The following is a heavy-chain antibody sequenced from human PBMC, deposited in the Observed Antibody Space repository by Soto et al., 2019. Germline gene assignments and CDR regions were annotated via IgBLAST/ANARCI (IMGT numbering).Heavy chain of an antibody. V-gene: IGHV4-30-2*01. CDR1: GGSISSGGYS. CDR2: IYHSGST. Sequence: QLQLQESGSGLVKPSQTLSLTCAVSGGSISSGGYSWSWIRQPPGKGLEWIGYIYHSGSTYYNPSPXCXXTMSVDRSKNLCSLKLSAVTGADTAVSYCARVPGPWGQGTLVTVSS. J-gene: IGHJ5*02. CDR3: ARVPGP.